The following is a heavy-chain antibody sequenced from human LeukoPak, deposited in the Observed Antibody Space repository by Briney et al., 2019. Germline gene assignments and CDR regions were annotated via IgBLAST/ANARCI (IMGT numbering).Heavy chain of an antibody. CDR3: ARDLRYSSSFSDAFDI. CDR1: GYTFTSYD. D-gene: IGHD6-13*01. J-gene: IGHJ3*02. CDR2: IIPIFGTA. Sequence: SVKVSCKASGYTFTSYDINWVRQAPGQGLEWMGGIIPIFGTANYAQKFQGRVTITADESTSTAYMELSSLRSEDTAVYYCARDLRYSSSFSDAFDIWGQGTMVTVSS. V-gene: IGHV1-69*13.